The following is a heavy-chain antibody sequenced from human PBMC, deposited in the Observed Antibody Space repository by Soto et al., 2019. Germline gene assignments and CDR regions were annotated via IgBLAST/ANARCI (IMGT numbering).Heavy chain of an antibody. Sequence: QVQLQESGPGLVKPSETLSLTCTVSGGSISSYFWNWLRQSPGKGLEWIGYVSYTGSTKYNTYLTSRATISVDTSKNQFSLKLNSVTATDTAMYYCARDRLAATASEVALDIWGQGTMVIVS. CDR1: GGSISSYF. J-gene: IGHJ3*02. CDR3: ARDRLAATASEVALDI. CDR2: VSYTGST. D-gene: IGHD6-13*01. V-gene: IGHV4-59*01.